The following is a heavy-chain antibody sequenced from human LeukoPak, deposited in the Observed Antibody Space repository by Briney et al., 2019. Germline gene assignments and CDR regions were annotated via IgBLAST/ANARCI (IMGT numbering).Heavy chain of an antibody. CDR2: INPYSGDT. D-gene: IGHD3-9*01. CDR3: ARAVPSSTGSFKGDAFDV. J-gene: IGHJ3*01. CDR1: GGTFSSYA. Sequence: ASVKVSCKASGGTFSSYAISWVRQAPGQGPEWMGWINPYSGDTGFAQNFQGRLTMTRDTSISTVYMEMSRLRSDDTAVYYCARAVPSSTGSFKGDAFDVWGQGTQVTVSS. V-gene: IGHV1-2*02.